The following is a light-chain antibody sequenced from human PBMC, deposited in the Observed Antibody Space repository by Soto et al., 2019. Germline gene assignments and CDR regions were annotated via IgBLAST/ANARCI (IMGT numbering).Light chain of an antibody. Sequence: DIQMTQSPSSLSASVGDRVTITCRASQSISSYLNWYQQKPGKAPKLLIYTASSLQGGVPSRFSGSGSGTDFTLTISSLQPEDFATYYCQQSYSTPITFGPGTKVDIK. CDR2: TAS. V-gene: IGKV1-39*01. J-gene: IGKJ3*01. CDR1: QSISSY. CDR3: QQSYSTPIT.